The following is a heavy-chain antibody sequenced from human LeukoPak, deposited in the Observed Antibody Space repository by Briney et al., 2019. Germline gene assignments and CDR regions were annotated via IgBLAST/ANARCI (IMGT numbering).Heavy chain of an antibody. CDR2: IHHSGGT. D-gene: IGHD3-9*01. Sequence: SETLSLTCAVYGGSLSGYYWSWIRQPPGKGLEWIGEIHHSGGTNYNASLKSRVTISVDTSKNQFSLKLSSVTAADTAVYYCARSGRYFETQWGQGTLVTVSS. J-gene: IGHJ4*02. CDR1: GGSLSGYY. V-gene: IGHV4-34*01. CDR3: ARSGRYFETQ.